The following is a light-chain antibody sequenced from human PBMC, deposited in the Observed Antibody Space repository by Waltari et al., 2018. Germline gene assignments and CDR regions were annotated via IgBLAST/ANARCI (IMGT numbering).Light chain of an antibody. J-gene: IGKJ1*01. CDR3: QHYDGVPPWT. V-gene: IGKV1-33*01. Sequence: DIQMTQSPSSLSASVGARVTITCQASRDINNYLNWYQQKPGKAPKLLIYDASTLEKGVPSRFSGSGSGTDFVFTISRLQPEDIATYYCQHYDGVPPWTFGQGTRVDFK. CDR1: RDINNY. CDR2: DAS.